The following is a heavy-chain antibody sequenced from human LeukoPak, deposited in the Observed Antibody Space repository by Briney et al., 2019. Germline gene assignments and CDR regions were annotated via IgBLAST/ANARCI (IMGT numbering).Heavy chain of an antibody. Sequence: EASVKVSCKASGYTFTSYYMHWVRQAPGQGLEWMGIINPSGGSTSYAQKFQGRVTMTRDMSTSTVYMELSSLRSEDTAVYYCAKEPGDCSGGSCYSDYWGQGTLVTVSS. CDR1: GYTFTSYY. CDR3: AKEPGDCSGGSCYSDY. V-gene: IGHV1-46*01. CDR2: INPSGGST. J-gene: IGHJ4*02. D-gene: IGHD2-15*01.